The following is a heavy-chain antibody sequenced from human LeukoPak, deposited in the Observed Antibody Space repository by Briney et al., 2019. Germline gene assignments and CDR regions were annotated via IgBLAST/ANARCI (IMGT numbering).Heavy chain of an antibody. CDR1: GGTFSSYA. Sequence: GASVKVSCKASGGTFSSYAISWVRQAPGQGLEWMGWINPNSGGTNHAQKLQGRVSMTTDTSTSTAYMDLRSLRADDTAVYYCARDLRYSSGWSASGMDVWGKGTTVTISS. J-gene: IGHJ6*03. CDR3: ARDLRYSSGWSASGMDV. V-gene: IGHV1-18*01. CDR2: INPNSGGT. D-gene: IGHD6-19*01.